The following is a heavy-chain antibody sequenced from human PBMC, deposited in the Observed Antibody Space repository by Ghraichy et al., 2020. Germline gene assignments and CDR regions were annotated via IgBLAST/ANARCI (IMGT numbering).Heavy chain of an antibody. Sequence: GGSLRLSCAASGFTFSDYYMSWIRQAPGKGLEWVSYISSSSSYTNYADSVKGRFTISRDNAKNSLYLQMSSLRAEDTAVYYCARDLGPDTAMVRWIYYFDYWGQGTLVTVSS. V-gene: IGHV3-11*06. CDR1: GFTFSDYY. CDR2: ISSSSSYT. D-gene: IGHD5-18*01. J-gene: IGHJ4*02. CDR3: ARDLGPDTAMVRWIYYFDY.